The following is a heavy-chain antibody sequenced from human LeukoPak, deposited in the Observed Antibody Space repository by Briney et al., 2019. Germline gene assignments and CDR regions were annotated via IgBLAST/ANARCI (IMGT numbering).Heavy chain of an antibody. V-gene: IGHV4-34*01. CDR2: INHSGST. J-gene: IGHJ4*02. D-gene: IGHD2-15*01. Sequence: SETLSLTCAVYGGSFSGYYWSWIRQPPGKGLEWIGEINHSGSTNYNPSLKSRVTISVDTSKNQFSLKLSSVTAADTAVYYCARDIAHDYWGQGTLVTVSS. CDR1: GGSFSGYY. CDR3: ARDIAHDY.